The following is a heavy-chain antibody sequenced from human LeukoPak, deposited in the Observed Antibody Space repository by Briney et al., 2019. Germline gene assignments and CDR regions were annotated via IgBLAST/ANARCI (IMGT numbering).Heavy chain of an antibody. CDR2: INKDGTEK. J-gene: IGHJ4*02. CDR1: GGSFSGYY. V-gene: IGHV3-7*01. Sequence: ETLSLTYAVYGGSFSGYYWSWVRQAPGKGLEWVANINKDGTEKYYVDSVKGRFTIARDNAKNSLYLQMNSLRVEDTAVYYCAKVAKYYYGSETYYFFEHWGQGTPVTASS. CDR3: AKVAKYYYGSETYYFFEH. D-gene: IGHD3-10*01.